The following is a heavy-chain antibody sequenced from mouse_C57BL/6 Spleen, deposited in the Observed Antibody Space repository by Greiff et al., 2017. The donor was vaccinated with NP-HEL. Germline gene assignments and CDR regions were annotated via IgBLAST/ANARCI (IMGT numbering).Heavy chain of an antibody. CDR3: ARNWEDYAMDY. D-gene: IGHD4-1*01. CDR1: GYTFTSYG. CDR2: IYPRSGNT. J-gene: IGHJ4*01. V-gene: IGHV1-81*01. Sequence: QVQLQQSGAELARPGASVKLSCKASGYTFTSYGISWVKQRTGQGLEWIGEIYPRSGNTYYNEKFKGKATLTADKSASTAYMELRSLTSEDSAVYFCARNWEDYAMDYWGQGTSVTVSS.